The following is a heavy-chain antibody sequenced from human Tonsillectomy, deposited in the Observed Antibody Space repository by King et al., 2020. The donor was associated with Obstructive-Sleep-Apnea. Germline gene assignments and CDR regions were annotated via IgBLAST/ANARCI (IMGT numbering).Heavy chain of an antibody. Sequence: VQLQQSGPGLVKPSQTLSLTCVISGDSVSSNSAVWNWIRQSPSRGLEWLGRTYYRSKWYSDYAVSVKSRLTINADTSKNQFSLHLNSVTPEDTAVYYCARYIVSPRDNGRWYFYYGMDVWGQGTTVIVS. CDR3: ARYIVSPRDNGRWYFYYGMDV. D-gene: IGHD4-17*01. CDR1: GDSVSSNSAV. V-gene: IGHV6-1*01. J-gene: IGHJ6*02. CDR2: TYYRSKWYS.